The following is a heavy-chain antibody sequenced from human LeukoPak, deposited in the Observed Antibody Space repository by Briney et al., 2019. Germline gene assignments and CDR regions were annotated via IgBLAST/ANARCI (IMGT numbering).Heavy chain of an antibody. J-gene: IGHJ6*02. CDR1: GGSISSGGYS. CDR2: IYHSGST. Sequence: SETLSLTCAVSGGSISSGGYSWSWIRQPPGKGLEGIGYIYHSGSTYYNPSLKSRVTISVDRSKNQFSLKLSSVPAADTAVYYCARARGYCSSTSCYRYYYGMDVWGQGTTVTVSS. V-gene: IGHV4-30-2*01. CDR3: ARARGYCSSTSCYRYYYGMDV. D-gene: IGHD2-2*01.